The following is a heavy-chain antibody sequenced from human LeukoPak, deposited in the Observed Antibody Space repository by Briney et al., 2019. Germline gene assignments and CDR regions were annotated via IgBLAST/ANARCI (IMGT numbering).Heavy chain of an antibody. D-gene: IGHD1-1*01. CDR2: ISYDGSNK. J-gene: IGHJ4*02. CDR1: GFTFSSYG. CDR3: AKVGGPTTFDY. V-gene: IGHV3-30*18. Sequence: TGGSLRLSCAASGFTFSSYGMHWVRQAPGKGLEWVAVISYDGSNKYYADSVKGRFTISRDNSKNTLYLQMNSLRAEDTAVYYCAKVGGPTTFDYWGQGTLVTVSS.